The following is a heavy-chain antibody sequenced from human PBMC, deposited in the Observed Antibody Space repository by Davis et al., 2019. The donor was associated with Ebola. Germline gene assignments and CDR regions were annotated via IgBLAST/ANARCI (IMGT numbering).Heavy chain of an antibody. J-gene: IGHJ6*02. CDR2: INPNSGGP. V-gene: IGHV1-2*02. CDR1: GYTFTGYY. CDR3: ARPPCTSCSMDV. D-gene: IGHD2-2*01. Sequence: AASVKVSCKASGYTFTGYYMHWVRQAPGQGLEWMGWINPNSGGPNYAQKLQGRVTVTTDTSTSTAYMELRSLRSDDTAVYYCARPPCTSCSMDVWGQGTTVTVSS.